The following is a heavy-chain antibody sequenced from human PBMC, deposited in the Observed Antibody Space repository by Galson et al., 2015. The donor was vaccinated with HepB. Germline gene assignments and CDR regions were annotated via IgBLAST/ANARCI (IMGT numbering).Heavy chain of an antibody. J-gene: IGHJ4*02. CDR3: AKALYGGLNY. CDR2: ISGNGVTT. D-gene: IGHD4-23*01. V-gene: IGHV3-23*01. CDR1: GFTFSSYA. Sequence: SLRLSCAVSGFTFSSYAMSWVRQAPGKGLQCVSSISGNGVTTSYADSVKGRFTISRDNSKNTLYLQMNSLRPEDTALYYCAKALYGGLNYWGQGTLVTVSS.